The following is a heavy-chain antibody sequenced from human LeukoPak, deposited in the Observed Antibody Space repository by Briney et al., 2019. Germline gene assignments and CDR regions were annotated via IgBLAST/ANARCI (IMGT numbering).Heavy chain of an antibody. CDR3: ARHSGHCGGDCYSDY. CDR1: GYSFTRYW. J-gene: IGHJ4*02. Sequence: GESLKISCKGSGYSFTRYWIGWVRQMPGKGLEWMGIIYPGDSDTRYSPSFQGQVTISADKSISTAYLQWSSLKASDTAMYYCARHSGHCGGDCYSDYWGQGTLVTVSS. D-gene: IGHD2-21*02. V-gene: IGHV5-51*01. CDR2: IYPGDSDT.